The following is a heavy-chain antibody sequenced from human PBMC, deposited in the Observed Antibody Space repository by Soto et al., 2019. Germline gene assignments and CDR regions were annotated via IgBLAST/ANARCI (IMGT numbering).Heavy chain of an antibody. V-gene: IGHV1-69*06. D-gene: IGHD6-13*01. CDR1: GGTFSSYA. Sequence: QVQLVQSGAEVKKPGSSVKVSCKASGGTFSSYAISWVRQAPGQGLEWMGGIIPIFGTANYAQKFQGRVTITADNSTSTAYMELSSLRSEDTAVYYCARDRGRSSWYKGFDYYYGMDVWVQGTTVTVSS. CDR3: ARDRGRSSWYKGFDYYYGMDV. CDR2: IIPIFGTA. J-gene: IGHJ6*02.